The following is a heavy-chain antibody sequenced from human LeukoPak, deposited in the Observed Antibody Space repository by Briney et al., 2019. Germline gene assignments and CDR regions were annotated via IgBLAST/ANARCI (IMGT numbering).Heavy chain of an antibody. CDR1: GGSFSGYY. V-gene: IGHV4-34*01. Sequence: SETLSLTCAVCGGSFSGYYWSWIRQPPGKGLEWIGEINHSGSTNYNPSLKSRVTISVGTSKNQFSLKLSSVTAADTAVYYCASIAARLRAFDIWGQGTMVTVSS. J-gene: IGHJ3*02. CDR2: INHSGST. CDR3: ASIAARLRAFDI. D-gene: IGHD6-6*01.